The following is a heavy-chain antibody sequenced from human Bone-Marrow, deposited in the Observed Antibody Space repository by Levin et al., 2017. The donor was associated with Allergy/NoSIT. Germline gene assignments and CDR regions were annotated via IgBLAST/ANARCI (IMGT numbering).Heavy chain of an antibody. CDR2: ISWNSGKI. V-gene: IGHV3-9*01. D-gene: IGHD3-22*01. CDR3: ASAYDSSGYSTDWYFDL. CDR1: GFTFDDYA. J-gene: IGHJ2*01. Sequence: SLKISCVGSGFTFDDYAMHWVRQAPGKGLEWVSRISWNSGKIAYADSVKGRFTISRDNSKNSLYLQMNSLRLEDTALYYCASAYDSSGYSTDWYFDLWGRGTLVTVSS.